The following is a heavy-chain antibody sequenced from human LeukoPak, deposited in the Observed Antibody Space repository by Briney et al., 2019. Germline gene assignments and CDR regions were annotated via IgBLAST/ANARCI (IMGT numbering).Heavy chain of an antibody. CDR2: IIPIFGTA. CDR1: GGTFSSYA. J-gene: IGHJ4*02. D-gene: IGHD2-2*01. CDR3: ARATPSRYCSSTSCFSYYFDY. Sequence: RASVKVSCKASGGTFSSYAISWVRQAPGQGLERMGGIIPIFGTANYAQKFQGRVTITADESTSTAYMELSSLRSEDTAVYYCARATPSRYCSSTSCFSYYFDYWGQGTLVTVSS. V-gene: IGHV1-69*13.